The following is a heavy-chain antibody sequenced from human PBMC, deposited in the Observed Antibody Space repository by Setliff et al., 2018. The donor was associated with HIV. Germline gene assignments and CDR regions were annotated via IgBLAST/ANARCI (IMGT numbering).Heavy chain of an antibody. Sequence: ASVKVSCKVSGYTFTGYYMHWVRQAPGQGLEWMGRINPNSGGTKYAQKFQGRVTMTRDTSTSTVYMELSSLRSEDTALYYCARVFYSRGSGYYPLRWYFDLWGRGTLVTVSS. CDR1: GYTFTGYY. D-gene: IGHD3-3*01. CDR3: ARVFYSRGSGYYPLRWYFDL. J-gene: IGHJ2*01. V-gene: IGHV1-2*06. CDR2: INPNSGGT.